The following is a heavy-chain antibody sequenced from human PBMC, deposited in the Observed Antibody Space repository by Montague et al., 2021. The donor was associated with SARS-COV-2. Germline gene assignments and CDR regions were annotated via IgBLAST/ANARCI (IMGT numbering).Heavy chain of an antibody. Sequence: SETLSLTCTVSGGSISSDYWTWIRQPPGKGLEWIGFVYYRGNTYYNPSLRGRVTISVDTSRNHFSLTLSSVTAADTAIYYCARHYDHSSRVDSGGQGTLVTVSS. CDR1: GGSISSDY. CDR2: VYYRGNT. D-gene: IGHD3-16*01. V-gene: IGHV4-59*08. CDR3: ARHYDHSSRVDS. J-gene: IGHJ1*01.